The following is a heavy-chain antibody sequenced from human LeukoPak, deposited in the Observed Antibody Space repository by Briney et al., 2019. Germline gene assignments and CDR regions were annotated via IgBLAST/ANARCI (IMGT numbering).Heavy chain of an antibody. J-gene: IGHJ6*03. CDR2: ISAYNDNT. V-gene: IGHV1-18*01. D-gene: IGHD2-15*01. CDR3: ARVLAPYCSGGSCYPHYYYYYYMDV. Sequence: GASVKVSCKASGYTFTSYGISWVRQAPGQGLEWMGWISAYNDNTNYAQKLQGRVTMTTDTSTSTAYMELRSLRSDDTAVYYCARVLAPYCSGGSCYPHYYYYYYMDVWGKGTTVTISS. CDR1: GYTFTSYG.